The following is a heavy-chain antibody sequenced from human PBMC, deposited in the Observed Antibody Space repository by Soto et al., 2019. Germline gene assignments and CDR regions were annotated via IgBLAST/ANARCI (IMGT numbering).Heavy chain of an antibody. V-gene: IGHV3-66*01. CDR1: GFSVNNNY. CDR2: IYSGGDT. D-gene: IGHD3-10*01. CDR3: ARDTHSGHRADY. J-gene: IGHJ4*02. Sequence: EVQMVESGGGLVQSGGSLRLSCAASGFSVNNNYMSWVRQAPGKGLEWVSVIYSGGDTYYADSVKGRFTASRDNSKNTLYLQMNSLRAEDTAVYYCARDTHSGHRADYWGQGTLVTVSS.